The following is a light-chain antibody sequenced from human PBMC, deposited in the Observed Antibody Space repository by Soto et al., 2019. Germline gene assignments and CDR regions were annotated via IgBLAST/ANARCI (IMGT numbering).Light chain of an antibody. Sequence: DIVMTQSPDSLAVSLGKRATINCKSSQTVLYSSNNKNYLTWFQQKPGQPPKLLIYWASTRESGVPDRFSGSGSGTDFTLPIISLQAEDVAVYYCQQYYTAPITVGQGKRQEI. V-gene: IGKV4-1*01. CDR2: WAS. J-gene: IGKJ5*01. CDR1: QTVLYSSNNKNY. CDR3: QQYYTAPIT.